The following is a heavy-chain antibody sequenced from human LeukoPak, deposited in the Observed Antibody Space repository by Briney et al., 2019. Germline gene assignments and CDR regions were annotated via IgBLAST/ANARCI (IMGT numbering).Heavy chain of an antibody. CDR2: SSSSSSYT. CDR1: GFTFSDYY. D-gene: IGHD6-13*01. Sequence: GGSLRLSCAASGFTFSDYYMSWIRQAPGKGLEWVSYSSSSSSYTNYADSVKGRFTISRDNAKNSLYLQMNSLRAEDTAVYYCARGGYSSSPDYWGQGTLVTVSS. CDR3: ARGGYSSSPDY. V-gene: IGHV3-11*06. J-gene: IGHJ4*02.